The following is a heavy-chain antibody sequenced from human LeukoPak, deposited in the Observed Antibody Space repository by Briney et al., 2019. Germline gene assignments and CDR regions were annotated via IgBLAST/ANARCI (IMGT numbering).Heavy chain of an antibody. V-gene: IGHV5-51*01. CDR1: GYSFSGYC. D-gene: IGHD6-19*01. CDR3: ARVGGIAVADHFDY. CDR2: VYPDNSDT. Sequence: GESLKNSCKGSGYSFSGYCIGWVRQMPGKGLEWMGIVYPDNSDTRYSPSFQGQVTISADKSITTAYLHWSSLKASDTAMYYCARVGGIAVADHFDYWGQGTLVTVSS. J-gene: IGHJ4*02.